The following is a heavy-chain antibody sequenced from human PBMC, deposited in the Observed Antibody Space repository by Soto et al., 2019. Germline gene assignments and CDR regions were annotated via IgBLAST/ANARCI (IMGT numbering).Heavy chain of an antibody. CDR3: ARHAISMVRGTNNWFDP. V-gene: IGHV3-23*01. CDR1: GFTFSNYA. J-gene: IGHJ5*02. CDR2: ISGGGIST. D-gene: IGHD3-10*01. Sequence: EVQLLESGGGLVQPGGSLTLSCAASGFTFSNYAMSWVRQAPGKGLEWVSAISGGGISTYYADSVRGRFTISRDNSRNTLYLRMSRLRAEDTAVYYCARHAISMVRGTNNWFDPWGQGTLVTVSS.